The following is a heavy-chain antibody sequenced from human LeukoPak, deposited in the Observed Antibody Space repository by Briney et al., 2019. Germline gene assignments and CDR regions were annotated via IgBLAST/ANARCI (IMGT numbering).Heavy chain of an antibody. J-gene: IGHJ4*02. CDR1: GFTFSSYG. D-gene: IGHD1-1*01. CDR2: IRYDGSNK. CDR3: AKDRVAWNGGFDY. Sequence: GGSLRLSCVASGFTFSSYGMHWVRQAPGKGLEWVAFIRYDGSNKYYADSVKGRFTISRDNSKNTLYLQMNSLRAEDTAVYYCAKDRVAWNGGFDYWGQGTLVTVSS. V-gene: IGHV3-30*02.